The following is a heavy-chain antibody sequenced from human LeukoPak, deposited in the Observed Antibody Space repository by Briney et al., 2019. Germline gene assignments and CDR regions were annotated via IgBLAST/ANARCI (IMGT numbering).Heavy chain of an antibody. V-gene: IGHV4-34*01. CDR3: ARGGYSYGYPYFDY. J-gene: IGHJ4*02. D-gene: IGHD5-18*01. CDR2: INHSGST. Sequence: PSETLSLTCTVSGGSISSYYWSWIRQPPGKGLEWIGEINHSGSTNYNPSLKSRVTISVDTSKNQFSLKLSSVTAADTAVYYCARGGYSYGYPYFDYWGQGTLVTVSS. CDR1: GGSISSYY.